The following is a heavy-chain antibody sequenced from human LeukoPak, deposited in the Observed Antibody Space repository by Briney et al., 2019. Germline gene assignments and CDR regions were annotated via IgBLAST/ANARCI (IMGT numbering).Heavy chain of an antibody. CDR3: ARGFTVYYYYYGMDV. CDR1: GGSFSGYY. Sequence: SETLSLTCAVYGGSFSGYYWSWIRQPPGKGLEWIGEINHSGSTNYNPFLKSRVTISVDTSKNQFSLKLSSVTAADTAVYYCARGFTVYYYYYGMDVWGQGTTVTVSS. V-gene: IGHV4-34*01. CDR2: INHSGST. J-gene: IGHJ6*02.